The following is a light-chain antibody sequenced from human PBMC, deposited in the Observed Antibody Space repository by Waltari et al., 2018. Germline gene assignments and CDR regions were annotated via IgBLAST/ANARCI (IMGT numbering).Light chain of an antibody. Sequence: QSALTQPASVSGSPGQSITISCTGTSSDVGGYNYVSWYQQHPGKAPKLMIYDVSKRPSGVSNRFSGSKSGNTASLTTSGLQAEDEADYYCSSYTSRSTVVFGGGTKLTVL. CDR2: DVS. CDR1: SSDVGGYNY. J-gene: IGLJ2*01. V-gene: IGLV2-14*01. CDR3: SSYTSRSTVV.